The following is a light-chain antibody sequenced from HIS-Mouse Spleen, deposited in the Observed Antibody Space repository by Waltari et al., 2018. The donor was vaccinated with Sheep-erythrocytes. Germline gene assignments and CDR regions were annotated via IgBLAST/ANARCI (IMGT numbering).Light chain of an antibody. V-gene: IGLV2-11*01. J-gene: IGLJ3*02. Sequence: QSALTQPRSVSGSPGQSVTISCTGTSSDVGGYNYVSWYQQHPGKAPKLMIYDVRKRPSGVPDRFSGSKSGNTASLTISGLQAEDEADYYCCSYAGSSTPWVFGGGTKLTVL. CDR3: CSYAGSSTPWV. CDR2: DVR. CDR1: SSDVGGYNY.